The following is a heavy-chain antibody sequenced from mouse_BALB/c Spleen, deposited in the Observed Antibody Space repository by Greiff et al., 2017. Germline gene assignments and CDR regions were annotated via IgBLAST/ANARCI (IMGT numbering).Heavy chain of an antibody. Sequence: QVQLQQPGAELVMPGASVKMSCKASGYTFTDYWMHWVKQRPGQGLEWIGAIDTSDSYTSYNQKFKGKATLTVDKSSSTAYMELRSLTSEDSAVYYCATPNWDYFDYWGQGTTLTVSS. D-gene: IGHD4-1*01. CDR1: GYTFTDYW. CDR3: ATPNWDYFDY. J-gene: IGHJ2*01. V-gene: IGHV1-69*01. CDR2: IDTSDSYT.